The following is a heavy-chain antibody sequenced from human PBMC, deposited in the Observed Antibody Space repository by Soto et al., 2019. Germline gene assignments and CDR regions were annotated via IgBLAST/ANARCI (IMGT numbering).Heavy chain of an antibody. Sequence: PGGSLRLSCAASGFTFSSYAMSWVRQAPGKGLEWVSAISGSGGSTYYADSVKGRFTISRDNSKNTLYLQMNSLRAEDTAVYYCAIGRRGRYSSGWEGTYYFDYWGQGTLVTVSS. J-gene: IGHJ4*02. CDR2: ISGSGGST. CDR1: GFTFSSYA. CDR3: AIGRRGRYSSGWEGTYYFDY. V-gene: IGHV3-23*01. D-gene: IGHD6-19*01.